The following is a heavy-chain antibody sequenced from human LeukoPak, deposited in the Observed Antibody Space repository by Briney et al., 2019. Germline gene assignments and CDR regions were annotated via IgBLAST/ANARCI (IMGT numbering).Heavy chain of an antibody. V-gene: IGHV4-61*02. J-gene: IGHJ6*03. D-gene: IGHD3-10*01. CDR3: ARTPPGKYYYYYHMDV. CDR2: IYTSGST. CDR1: GGSISSGSYY. Sequence: SETLSLTCTVSGGSISSGSYYWSWIRQPAGKGLEWIGRIYTSGSTYYNPSLKSRVTISVDTSKNQFSLKLSSVTAADTAVYYCARTPPGKYYYYYHMDVWGKGTTVTVSS.